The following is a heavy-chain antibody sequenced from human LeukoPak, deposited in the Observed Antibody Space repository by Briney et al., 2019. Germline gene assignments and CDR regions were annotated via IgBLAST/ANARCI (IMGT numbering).Heavy chain of an antibody. CDR2: IYYTGNT. Sequence: SETLSLTCAVSGGSISSYYWSWIRQPPGKGLEWIGYIYYTGNTNYNPSLKSRVTISVDTSKNQFSLNLSSVTAADTAIYYCARLGGATSPFGYWGQGTLVTVSS. CDR3: ARLGGATSPFGY. V-gene: IGHV4-59*08. J-gene: IGHJ4*02. D-gene: IGHD1-26*01. CDR1: GGSISSYY.